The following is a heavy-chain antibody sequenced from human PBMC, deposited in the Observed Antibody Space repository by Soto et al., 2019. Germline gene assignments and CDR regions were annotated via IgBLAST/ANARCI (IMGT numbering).Heavy chain of an antibody. J-gene: IGHJ2*01. CDR3: ASTKYDSSAYYYWYLGR. CDR1: GSTFNNFA. D-gene: IGHD3-22*01. V-gene: IGHV1-69*06. Sequence: QVVLLQSGAEVKEPGSSVRLSCQVSGSTFNNFAFSWVRQAPGQGPEWLGGIVVMSNAADYSQRFQDRVTITADTSTSTLYMELGSLTFDDTAVYYCASTKYDSSAYYYWYLGRWGRGTLVTVSS. CDR2: IVVMSNAA.